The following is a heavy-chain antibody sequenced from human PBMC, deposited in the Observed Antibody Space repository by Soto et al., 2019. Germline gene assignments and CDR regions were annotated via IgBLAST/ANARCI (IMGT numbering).Heavy chain of an antibody. CDR3: ARDRDPFYGMDV. V-gene: IGHV3-48*01. CDR1: GFTFSSYS. J-gene: IGHJ6*02. Sequence: EVQLVESGGGLVQPGGSLRLSCAASGFTFSSYSMNWVRQAPGKGLEWVSYISSSSSTIYYADSVKGRFTISRDNSKNSLYLQMNSLRAEDTAVYYCARDRDPFYGMDVWGQGTTVTVSS. CDR2: ISSSSSTI.